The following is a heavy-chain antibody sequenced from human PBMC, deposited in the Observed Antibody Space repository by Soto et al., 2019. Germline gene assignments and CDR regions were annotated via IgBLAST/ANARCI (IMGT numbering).Heavy chain of an antibody. V-gene: IGHV3-23*01. CDR1: GFTFSSYA. J-gene: IGHJ4*02. CDR2: ISGSGGST. CDR3: AKIPVGPTMIVVVNPYFDY. D-gene: IGHD3-22*01. Sequence: GGSLRLSCAASGFTFSSYAMSWVRQAPGKGLEWVSAISGSGGSTYYADSVKGRSTISRDNSKNTLYLQMNSLRAEDTAVYYCAKIPVGPTMIVVVNPYFDYWGQGTLVTVSS.